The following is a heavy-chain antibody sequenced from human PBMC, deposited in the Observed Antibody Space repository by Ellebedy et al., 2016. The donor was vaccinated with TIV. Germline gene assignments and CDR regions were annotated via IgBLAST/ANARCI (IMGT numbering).Heavy chain of an antibody. CDR2: INPSGGST. CDR3: AREVPAANWFDP. D-gene: IGHD2-2*01. J-gene: IGHJ5*02. V-gene: IGHV1-46*01. Sequence: ASVKVSXXASGYTFTSYYMHWVRQAPGQGLEWMGIINPSGGSTSYAQKFQGRVTMTRDTSTSTVYMELSSLRSEDTAVYYCAREVPAANWFDPWGQGTLVTVSS. CDR1: GYTFTSYY.